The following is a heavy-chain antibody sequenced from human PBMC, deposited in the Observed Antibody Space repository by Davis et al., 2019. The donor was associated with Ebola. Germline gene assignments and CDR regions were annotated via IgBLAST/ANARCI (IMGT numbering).Heavy chain of an antibody. V-gene: IGHV4-38-2*02. CDR2: IYHSGST. CDR1: GYSISSGYY. CDR3: ARALNYYYDSSGYYTGVYYFDY. Sequence: PSETLSLTCTVSGYSISSGYYWGWIRQPPGKGLEWIGSIYHSGSTYYNPSLKSRVTISVDTSKNQFSLKLSSVTAADTAVYYCARALNYYYDSSGYYTGVYYFDYWGQGTLVTVSS. J-gene: IGHJ4*02. D-gene: IGHD3-22*01.